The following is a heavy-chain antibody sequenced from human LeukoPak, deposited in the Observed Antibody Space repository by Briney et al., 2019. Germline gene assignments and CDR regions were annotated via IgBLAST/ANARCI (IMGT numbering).Heavy chain of an antibody. J-gene: IGHJ6*02. CDR3: ARVDIAARLIYGMDV. V-gene: IGHV3-66*01. Sequence: GSLRLSFAASGFTVSSNYMSWVRQAPGKGLEGVSVIYSGGTTYYADSVRSRFTIYRDNSKNTLYLQMNSLRAEDTAVYYCARVDIAARLIYGMDVWGQGTTVTVSS. D-gene: IGHD6-6*01. CDR1: GFTVSSNY. CDR2: IYSGGTT.